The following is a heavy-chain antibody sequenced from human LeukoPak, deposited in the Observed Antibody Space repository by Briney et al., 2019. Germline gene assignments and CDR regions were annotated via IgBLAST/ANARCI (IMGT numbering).Heavy chain of an antibody. CDR1: GFTVSSNY. J-gene: IGHJ6*03. Sequence: GGSLRLSCAASGFTVSSNYMSWVRQAPGKGLEWVSVIYSGGSTYYADSVKGRFTISRDNSKNTLYLQMNSLRAEDTAVYYCAREYSSSSTKYRGYYYMDVWGKGTTVTVSS. CDR3: AREYSSSSTKYRGYYYMDV. CDR2: IYSGGST. V-gene: IGHV3-53*01. D-gene: IGHD6-6*01.